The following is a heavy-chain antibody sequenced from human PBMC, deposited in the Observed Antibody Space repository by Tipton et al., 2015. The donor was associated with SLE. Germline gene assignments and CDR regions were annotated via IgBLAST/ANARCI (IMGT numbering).Heavy chain of an antibody. Sequence: TLSLTCTVSGGSIGSSTYYWGWIRQPPGKGLEWIGSIYYSGSTYYSPSLKSRVTISVDTSKNQFSLKLNSLTAADTAVYYCARSRIGLGYNYDMDVWGKGTTVTVSS. CDR3: ARSRIGLGYNYDMDV. CDR1: GGSIGSSTYY. CDR2: IYYSGST. J-gene: IGHJ6*03. D-gene: IGHD1-1*01. V-gene: IGHV4-39*07.